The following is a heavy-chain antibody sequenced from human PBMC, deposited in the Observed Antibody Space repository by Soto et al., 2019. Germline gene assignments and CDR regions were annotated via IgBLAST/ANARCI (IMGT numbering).Heavy chain of an antibody. CDR2: INPQTGGT. J-gene: IGHJ6*02. Sequence: EASVKVSFKASGYTFTGYYIHWVREAPGQGLEWMGWINPQTGGTSYAQKFQGRVTLSRDTSINTAYLELSRLRFDDAAVYFCARERYQVISDGMDVWGQGTTVTVSS. D-gene: IGHD2-2*01. CDR1: GYTFTGYY. CDR3: ARERYQVISDGMDV. V-gene: IGHV1-2*02.